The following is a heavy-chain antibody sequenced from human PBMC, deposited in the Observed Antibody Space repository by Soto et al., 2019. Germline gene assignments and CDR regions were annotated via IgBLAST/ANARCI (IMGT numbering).Heavy chain of an antibody. D-gene: IGHD3-22*01. Sequence: ASVKVSCKVSGYTLTELSMHWVRQAPGKGLEWMGGFDPEDGETIYAQKFQGRVTMTEDTSTDTAYMELSSLRSEDTAVYYCATARYAYHYDSSGYPFDPWGQGTLVTVSS. V-gene: IGHV1-24*01. CDR1: GYTLTELS. CDR2: FDPEDGET. CDR3: ATARYAYHYDSSGYPFDP. J-gene: IGHJ5*02.